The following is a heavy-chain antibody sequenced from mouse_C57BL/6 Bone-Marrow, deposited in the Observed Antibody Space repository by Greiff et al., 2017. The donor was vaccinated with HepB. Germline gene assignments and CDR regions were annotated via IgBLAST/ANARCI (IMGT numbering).Heavy chain of an antibody. D-gene: IGHD2-13*01. Sequence: QVQLQQPGAELVMPGASVKLSCKASGYTFTSYWMHWVKQRPGQGLEWIGEIDPSDSYTNYNQKFKGKSTLTVDKSSSTAYMQLSSLTSEDSAVYYCARDGDYFSWYFDVWGTGTTVTVSS. J-gene: IGHJ1*03. CDR2: IDPSDSYT. CDR3: ARDGDYFSWYFDV. V-gene: IGHV1-69*01. CDR1: GYTFTSYW.